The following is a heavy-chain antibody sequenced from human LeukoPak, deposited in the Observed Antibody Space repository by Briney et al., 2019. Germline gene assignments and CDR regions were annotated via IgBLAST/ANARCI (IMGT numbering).Heavy chain of an antibody. D-gene: IGHD2-2*01. J-gene: IGHJ6*03. CDR2: IYDSGTT. V-gene: IGHV4-30-4*08. Sequence: SETLSLTCIVCRDSISSGDSYWSWIRQAPRKGLEWIGYIYDSGTTSYNPSLKSRLTISVDTSKNQFSLNLTSVTAADTAVYYCARAPCSTTRCSLLDYYMDVWGKGTTVTVSS. CDR3: ARAPCSTTRCSLLDYYMDV. CDR1: RDSISSGDSY.